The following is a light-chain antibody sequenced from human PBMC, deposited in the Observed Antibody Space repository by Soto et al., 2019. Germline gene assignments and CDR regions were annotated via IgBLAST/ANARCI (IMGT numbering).Light chain of an antibody. CDR2: GAS. CDR3: QQYYSIPLT. Sequence: ENVLTQPPVTLSLSPLERATVSCRASQSITGSYLAWYQQTPGQAPRLLIYGASSRATGVPDRFSGSGSGTDFTLTISRLEPEDFAVYYCQQYYSIPLTFGGGTKVDIK. CDR1: QSITGSY. V-gene: IGKV3-20*01. J-gene: IGKJ4*01.